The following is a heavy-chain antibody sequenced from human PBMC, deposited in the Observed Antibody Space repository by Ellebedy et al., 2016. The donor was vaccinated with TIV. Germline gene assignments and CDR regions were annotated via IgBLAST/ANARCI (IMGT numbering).Heavy chain of an antibody. CDR2: ISSSGTVI. CDR3: ARDWQTSGSGSYHIDS. J-gene: IGHJ4*02. D-gene: IGHD3-10*01. Sequence: GESLKISCAASGFTFSDHYMNWIRQAPGEGLEWLSHISSSGTVIYNADSAKGRFTISRDDAKNSLYLQMNNLRAEDTAVYYCARDWQTSGSGSYHIDSWGQGTLVTVSS. V-gene: IGHV3-11*04. CDR1: GFTFSDHY.